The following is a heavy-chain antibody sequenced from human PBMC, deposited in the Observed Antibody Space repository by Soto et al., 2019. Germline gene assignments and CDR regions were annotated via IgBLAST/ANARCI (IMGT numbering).Heavy chain of an antibody. CDR2: IYYSGTT. V-gene: IGHV4-59*01. CDR1: GCSISTYY. D-gene: IGHD5-12*01. Sequence: PSETLSLTCTVSGCSISTYYWSWIRQPPGKGLEWIGFIYYSGTTNYNPSLKSRVTISVDTSKNQFSLKLSSVTAADTAMYYCARDAYSGYDKGYFDYWGQGTLVTVSS. J-gene: IGHJ4*02. CDR3: ARDAYSGYDKGYFDY.